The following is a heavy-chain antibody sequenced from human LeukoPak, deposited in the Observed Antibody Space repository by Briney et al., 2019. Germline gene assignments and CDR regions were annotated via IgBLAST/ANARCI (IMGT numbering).Heavy chain of an antibody. V-gene: IGHV1-2*02. J-gene: IGHJ3*02. CDR1: GYTFTGYY. CDR3: ARETATIFAGQGDAFDI. Sequence: ASVKVSCKASGYTFTGYYMHWVRQAPGQGLEWMGWINPNSGGTNYAQKFQGRVTMTRDTSISTAYMELSRLRSDDTAVYYCARETATIFAGQGDAFDIWGQGTMVTVSS. D-gene: IGHD3-9*01. CDR2: INPNSGGT.